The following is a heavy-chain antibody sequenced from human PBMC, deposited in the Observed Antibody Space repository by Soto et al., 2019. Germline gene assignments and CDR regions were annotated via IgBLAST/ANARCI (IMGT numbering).Heavy chain of an antibody. D-gene: IGHD3-22*01. Sequence: SGTLALTCTVSGGSMSISYWSGIRQPPGKGLEWIGYIYYSGSTNYNPSLKSRVTISVDTSKNQFSLKLSSVTAADTAVYYCARYYYDSSGYYYSGPWGQGTLVTVSS. CDR2: IYYSGST. CDR3: ARYYYDSSGYYYSGP. CDR1: GGSMSISY. V-gene: IGHV4-59*01. J-gene: IGHJ5*02.